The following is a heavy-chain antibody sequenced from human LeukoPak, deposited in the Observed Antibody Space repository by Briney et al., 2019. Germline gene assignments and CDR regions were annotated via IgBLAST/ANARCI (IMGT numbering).Heavy chain of an antibody. Sequence: SQTLSLTCTVSGGSISSGGYWWSWIRQYPGKGLEWIGYIYYSGSIYYNPSLRSRVTMSVDTSQNQYSLKLNSVTAADAAVYYCARAIVTPSGYVWYFDLWGRGTLVTVSS. V-gene: IGHV4-31*03. D-gene: IGHD3-3*01. CDR3: ARAIVTPSGYVWYFDL. J-gene: IGHJ2*01. CDR1: GGSISSGGYW. CDR2: IYYSGSI.